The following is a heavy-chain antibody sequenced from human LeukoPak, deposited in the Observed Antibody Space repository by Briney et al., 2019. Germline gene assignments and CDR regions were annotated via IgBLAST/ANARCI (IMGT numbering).Heavy chain of an antibody. J-gene: IGHJ4*02. Sequence: GGSLRLSCAASGFTFSSYAMSWVRQAPGKGLEWVSAISGSGGSTYYADSVKGRFTISRDNSKNTLYLPMNSLRPEDTAVYYCARGRLSSSWNFDYWGQGTLFTASS. D-gene: IGHD6-13*01. CDR2: ISGSGGST. V-gene: IGHV3-23*01. CDR3: ARGRLSSSWNFDY. CDR1: GFTFSSYA.